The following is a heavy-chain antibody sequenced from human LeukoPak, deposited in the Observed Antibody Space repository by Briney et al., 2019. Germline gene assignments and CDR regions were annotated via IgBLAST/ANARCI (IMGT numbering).Heavy chain of an antibody. V-gene: IGHV4-39*07. J-gene: IGHJ4*02. Sequence: PSETLTLTCNVSGGSISSSSHYWGWIRQPPGKGLEWIGNIYYSGSTYYNPSLKSRVTISVDTSKNQFSLKLSSVTAADTAVYYCARHAASYCSGGSCYSFDYWGQGTLVTVSS. CDR3: ARHAASYCSGGSCYSFDY. CDR2: IYYSGST. CDR1: GGSISSSSHY. D-gene: IGHD2-15*01.